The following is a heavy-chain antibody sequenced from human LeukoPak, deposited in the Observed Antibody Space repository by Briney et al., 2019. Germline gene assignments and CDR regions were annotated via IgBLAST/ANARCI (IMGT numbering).Heavy chain of an antibody. CDR3: AKVLDWRSVGPSDVFDV. CDR2: ISSSGSTI. D-gene: IGHD3-9*01. V-gene: IGHV3-48*03. J-gene: IGHJ3*01. CDR1: GFTFSSYE. Sequence: GGSLRLSCAASGFTFSSYEMNWVRQAPGKGLEWVSYISSSGSTIYYADSVKGRFTISRDNAKNSLYLQMNSLRAEDTAVYYCAKVLDWRSVGPSDVFDVWGQGTMVTVSS.